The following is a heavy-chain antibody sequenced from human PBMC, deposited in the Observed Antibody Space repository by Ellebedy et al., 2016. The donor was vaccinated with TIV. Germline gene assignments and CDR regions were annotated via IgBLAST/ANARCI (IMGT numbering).Heavy chain of an antibody. D-gene: IGHD6-6*01. CDR3: RGSSTYNSDY. CDR2: IPNDGSNE. V-gene: IGHV3-30*03. J-gene: IGHJ4*02. Sequence: GESLKISCAASGFTLSSYGMHWVRQAPGKGLQWVAVIPNDGSNENYADSVRGRFTISSDNSKNTLYLQLNSLRPDDTAVYYCRGSSTYNSDYWGQGTLVTVSS. CDR1: GFTLSSYG.